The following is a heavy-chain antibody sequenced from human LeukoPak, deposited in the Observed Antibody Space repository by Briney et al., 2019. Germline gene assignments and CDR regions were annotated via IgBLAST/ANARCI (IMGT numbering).Heavy chain of an antibody. J-gene: IGHJ4*02. CDR2: IYYSGRT. D-gene: IGHD4-11*01. Sequence: SETLSLTCTVSGGSIRSSNYYWGWIRQPPGKGLEYIGSIYYSGRTYYNPSLKSRVTISVDTSKNQFSLKLSSVTAADTAVYYCARALSHDYSHYFDYGGQGTLVTVSS. CDR1: GGSIRSSNYY. CDR3: ARALSHDYSHYFDY. V-gene: IGHV4-39*07.